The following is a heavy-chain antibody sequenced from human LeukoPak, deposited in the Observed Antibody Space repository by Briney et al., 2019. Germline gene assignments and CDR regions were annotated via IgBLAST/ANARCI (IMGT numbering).Heavy chain of an antibody. CDR2: ISHSGGT. Sequence: SETLSLTCTVSGGSIRSGSYYWSWIRQPPGKGLEWIGEISHSGGTNYNPSLKSRVTISVDTSKNQFSLKLSSVTAADTAVYYCARVCYDSSGYYYVHFDYWGQGTLVTVSS. D-gene: IGHD3-22*01. CDR1: GGSIRSGSYY. V-gene: IGHV4-39*07. J-gene: IGHJ4*02. CDR3: ARVCYDSSGYYYVHFDY.